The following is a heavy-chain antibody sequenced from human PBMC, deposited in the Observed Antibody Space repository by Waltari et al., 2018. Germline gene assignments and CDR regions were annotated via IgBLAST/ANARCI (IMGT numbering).Heavy chain of an antibody. J-gene: IGHJ6*02. CDR1: GFTFSSYG. CDR3: AKGAPLYYDIPRGMDV. D-gene: IGHD3-9*01. V-gene: IGHV3-30*02. Sequence: QVQLVESGGGVVQPGGSLRLSCAASGFTFSSYGMHWVRQAPGKGLEWVAFIRYDGSNKYYADSVKGRFTISRDNSKNTLYLQMNSLRAEDTAVYYCAKGAPLYYDIPRGMDVWGQGTTVTVSS. CDR2: IRYDGSNK.